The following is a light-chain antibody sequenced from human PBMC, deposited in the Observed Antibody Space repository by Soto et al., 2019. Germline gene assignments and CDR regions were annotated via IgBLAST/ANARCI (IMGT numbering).Light chain of an antibody. CDR3: QVWDSSSYHVV. CDR2: DDS. V-gene: IGLV3-21*02. J-gene: IGLJ2*01. Sequence: SYELTQPPSVSVSPGQTASITCGGNNIGSKGAHWYQQKPGQAPLLVVYDDSDRPSGIPERFSGSKSGNTATLTISRVEAGDEADYYCQVWDSSSYHVVFGGGTKVTVL. CDR1: NIGSKG.